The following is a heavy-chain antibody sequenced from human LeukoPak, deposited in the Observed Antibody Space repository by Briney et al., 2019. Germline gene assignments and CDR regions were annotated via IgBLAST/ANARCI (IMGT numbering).Heavy chain of an antibody. CDR3: AKAPSMIVVVNFDY. CDR2: ISGSGGST. J-gene: IGHJ4*02. CDR1: GFTFSSYA. D-gene: IGHD3-22*01. V-gene: IGHV3-23*01. Sequence: GGSLRHSCAASGFTFSSYAMSWVRQAPGKGLEWVSAISGSGGSTYYADSVKGRFTISRDNSKNTLYLQMNSLRAEDTAVYYCAKAPSMIVVVNFDYWGQGTLVTVSS.